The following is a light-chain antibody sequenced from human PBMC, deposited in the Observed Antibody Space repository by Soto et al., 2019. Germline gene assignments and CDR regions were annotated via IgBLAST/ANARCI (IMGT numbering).Light chain of an antibody. Sequence: QAVVTQPPSASGTPGQRVTISCSGTSSNIGSGSVNWYQQLPGTAPKLLIYNNDQWPSGVPDRFSGSKSGTSASLAISGLQSEDEADYYCASWDVSLSGLYVFGTGTKVTVL. V-gene: IGLV1-44*01. CDR3: ASWDVSLSGLYV. CDR1: SSNIGSGS. CDR2: NND. J-gene: IGLJ1*01.